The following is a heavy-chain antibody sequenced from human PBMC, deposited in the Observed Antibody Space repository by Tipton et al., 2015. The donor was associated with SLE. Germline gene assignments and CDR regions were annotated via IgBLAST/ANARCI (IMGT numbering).Heavy chain of an antibody. CDR1: GDSMTTGSYF. Sequence: TLSLTCTVSGDSMTTGSYFWTWIRQPAGKGPEYIGRIYSTEDINYNPALKSRVTILADTSKDQFSLKLSSVTAADTAMYYCARYSYFAAAFDIWGQGTLVSVSS. D-gene: IGHD5-18*01. V-gene: IGHV4-61*02. CDR3: ARYSYFAAAFDI. CDR2: IYSTEDI. J-gene: IGHJ3*02.